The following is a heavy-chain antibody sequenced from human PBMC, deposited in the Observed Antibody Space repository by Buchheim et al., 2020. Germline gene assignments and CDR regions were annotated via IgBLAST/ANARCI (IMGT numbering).Heavy chain of an antibody. CDR2: INHSGST. V-gene: IGHV4-34*01. CDR1: GGSFSGYY. D-gene: IGHD3-9*01. CDR3: ARGSLNILTGYRWFDP. J-gene: IGHJ5*02. Sequence: QVQLQQWGAGLLKPSETLSLTCAVYGGSFSGYYWSWIRQPPGKGLEWIGEINHSGSTNYNPSLKSRVTISVHTSKNQFSLKLSSVTAADTAVYYCARGSLNILTGYRWFDPWGQGTL.